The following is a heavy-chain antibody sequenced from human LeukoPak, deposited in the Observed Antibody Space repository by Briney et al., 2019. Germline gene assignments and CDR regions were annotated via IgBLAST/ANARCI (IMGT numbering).Heavy chain of an antibody. J-gene: IGHJ4*02. D-gene: IGHD2-2*03. CDR3: ARHRGYSRGNDY. CDR2: IYHSGST. Sequence: SETLSLTCTVSGYSISSGHYWGWIRQPPGEGLDWIGSIYHSGSTNYNPSLKSRVTISVDTSKNQFSLKLSSVTAADTAVYYCARHRGYSRGNDYWGQGTLVTVSS. CDR1: GYSISSGHY. V-gene: IGHV4-38-2*02.